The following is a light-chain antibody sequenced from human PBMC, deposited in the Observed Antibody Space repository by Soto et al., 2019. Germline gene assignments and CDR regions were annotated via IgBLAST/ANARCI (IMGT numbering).Light chain of an antibody. V-gene: IGLV1-36*01. Sequence: QSVLTQPPSVSAAPRQRVTISCSGRTSNIGTNAVNWYQQIPGKAPKLLIYYDDLLPSGISDRFSASKSGTSASLTVSGLQAEDEADYYCSSYAGSNNLVFGGGTKLTVL. CDR2: YDD. J-gene: IGLJ3*02. CDR3: SSYAGSNNLV. CDR1: TSNIGTNA.